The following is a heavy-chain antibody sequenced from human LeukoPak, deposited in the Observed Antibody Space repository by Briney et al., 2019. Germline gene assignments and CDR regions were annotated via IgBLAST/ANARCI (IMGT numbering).Heavy chain of an antibody. CDR2: IRPPGDYT. D-gene: IGHD6-6*01. V-gene: IGHV3-21*06. CDR1: GFNFSSFS. Sequence: PGGSLRLSCVASGFNFSSFSMNWVRQAPGKGLEWVSSIRPPGDYTYYIESVKGRFTISRDNAKNSLFLQMNGLRAEDTAVYFCARDRQSVSARPLDCWGHGVLVTVSS. J-gene: IGHJ4*01. CDR3: ARDRQSVSARPLDC.